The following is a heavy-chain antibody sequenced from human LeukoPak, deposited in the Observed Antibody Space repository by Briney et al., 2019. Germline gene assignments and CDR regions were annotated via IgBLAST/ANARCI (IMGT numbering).Heavy chain of an antibody. D-gene: IGHD2-15*01. CDR1: GFTFSDYY. V-gene: IGHV4-34*01. J-gene: IGHJ6*03. CDR2: INNGGST. Sequence: AAESLTLTCAVSGFTFSDYYMTWVRQPPGKGLEWVAEINNGGSTNYNASLKSRVSISVDTSKNQFSLQLTTVTAADTAVYYCARMRGGGIGYRYYVDVWGKGTMVIVSS. CDR3: ARMRGGGIGYRYYVDV.